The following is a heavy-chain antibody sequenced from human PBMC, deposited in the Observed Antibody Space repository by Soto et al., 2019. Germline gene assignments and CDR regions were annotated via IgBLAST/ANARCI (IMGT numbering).Heavy chain of an antibody. Sequence: PSETLSLTCAVYGLYFSGYYWSWIRQPPGKGLEWIGEINHSGSTNYNPSLKSRVTISVDTSKNQFSLKLSSVTAADTAVYYCARRTLYYDFWSGYLTTSGRAFDIWGQGTMVTVSS. CDR2: INHSGST. CDR1: GLYFSGYY. J-gene: IGHJ3*02. D-gene: IGHD3-3*01. CDR3: ARRTLYYDFWSGYLTTSGRAFDI. V-gene: IGHV4-34*01.